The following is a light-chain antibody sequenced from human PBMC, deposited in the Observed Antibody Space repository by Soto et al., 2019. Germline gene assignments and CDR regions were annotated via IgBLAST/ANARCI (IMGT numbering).Light chain of an antibody. Sequence: QSALTQPPSASGSPGQSVTISCTGTSSDVGGYNYVSWYQQHPGKAPKLMIYEVSKRPSGVPDRFSASKSGNTASLIVSGPQAEDEGDYSCTSYAGSNNLVVFGGGTKLTVL. CDR3: TSYAGSNNLVV. CDR1: SSDVGGYNY. V-gene: IGLV2-8*01. J-gene: IGLJ2*01. CDR2: EVS.